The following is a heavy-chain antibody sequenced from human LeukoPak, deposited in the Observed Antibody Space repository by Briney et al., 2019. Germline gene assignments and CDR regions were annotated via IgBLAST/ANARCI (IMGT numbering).Heavy chain of an antibody. J-gene: IGHJ5*02. D-gene: IGHD6-13*01. Sequence: PGESLTLSCTASGFTFSGSAMHWLRQPSRKGLDRVGRIRSKANSYATAYAASVKGRLTISRDDSKNTAYLQMNSLKTEDTAVYYCTSPLAAASPFEAWGQGTLVTVSS. CDR2: IRSKANSYAT. CDR3: TSPLAAASPFEA. V-gene: IGHV3-73*01. CDR1: GFTFSGSA.